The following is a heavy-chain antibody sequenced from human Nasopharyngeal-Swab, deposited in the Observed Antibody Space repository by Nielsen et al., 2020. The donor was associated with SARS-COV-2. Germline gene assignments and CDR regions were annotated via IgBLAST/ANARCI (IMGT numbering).Heavy chain of an antibody. Sequence: SETLSLTCTVSGGSISSSSYYWVWIRQPPGKGLEGIGSIYYRGSTYYNPSLKSGVTISLDTSKNQFSLKLSSVTAADTAVYYCARHPTTAFDYWGQGTLVTVSS. J-gene: IGHJ4*02. V-gene: IGHV4-39*01. CDR1: GGSISSSSYY. CDR3: ARHPTTAFDY. D-gene: IGHD4-11*01. CDR2: IYYRGST.